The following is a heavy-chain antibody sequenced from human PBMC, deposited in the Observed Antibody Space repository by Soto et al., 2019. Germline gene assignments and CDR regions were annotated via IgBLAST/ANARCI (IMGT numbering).Heavy chain of an antibody. CDR3: VRVIPITMIVLVEGGAFDI. D-gene: IGHD3-22*01. V-gene: IGHV4-30-4*01. J-gene: IGHJ3*02. CDR2: IYYSGST. Sequence: QVQLQESGPGLVKPSQTLSLTCTVSGGSISSGDYYWSWIRQPPGKGLEWTGYIYYSGSTYYNTSLESLVTISVDTSKNQFSLKLSSVTAADTAVYYCVRVIPITMIVLVEGGAFDIWGQGPMVTVSS. CDR1: GGSISSGDYY.